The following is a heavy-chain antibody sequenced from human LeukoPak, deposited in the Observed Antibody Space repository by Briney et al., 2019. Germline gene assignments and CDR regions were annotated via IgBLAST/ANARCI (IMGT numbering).Heavy chain of an antibody. Sequence: PGGSLRLSCAASGFTFDDYGMSWVRQAPGKGLEWVSGINWNGGSTGYADSVKGRFTISRDNAKNSLYLQMNSLRDEDTAVYYCAREVVHHFWSGYSDYWGQGTLVTVSS. CDR1: GFTFDDYG. V-gene: IGHV3-20*04. CDR3: AREVVHHFWSGYSDY. CDR2: INWNGGST. J-gene: IGHJ4*02. D-gene: IGHD3-3*02.